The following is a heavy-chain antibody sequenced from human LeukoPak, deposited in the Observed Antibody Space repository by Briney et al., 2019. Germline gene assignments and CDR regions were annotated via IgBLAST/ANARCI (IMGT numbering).Heavy chain of an antibody. J-gene: IGHJ4*02. V-gene: IGHV3-21*04. Sequence: GGSLRLSCAASGFTFSSYSMNWVRQAPGKGLEWVSSISSSSSYIYYADSVKGRFTISRDNAKNSLYLQMNSLRAEDTAVYYCARHILTRIQLWLRVLDYWGQGTLVTVSS. CDR2: ISSSSSYI. CDR1: GFTFSSYS. CDR3: ARHILTRIQLWLRVLDY. D-gene: IGHD5-18*01.